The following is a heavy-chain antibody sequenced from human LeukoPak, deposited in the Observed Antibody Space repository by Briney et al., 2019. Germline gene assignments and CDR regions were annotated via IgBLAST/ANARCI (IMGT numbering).Heavy chain of an antibody. D-gene: IGHD4-17*01. Sequence: SETLSLTCTVSGDSISRGAFYWSWIRQRPGKGLEWIGYVYSSGTTYSNPSLKSRLAMSVDTSKNQFSLRLSSVTAADTALYYRARGRPDSGDYIYPFDYWGQGTLVTVSS. CDR1: GDSISRGAFY. CDR2: VYSSGTT. CDR3: ARGRPDSGDYIYPFDY. J-gene: IGHJ4*02. V-gene: IGHV4-31*03.